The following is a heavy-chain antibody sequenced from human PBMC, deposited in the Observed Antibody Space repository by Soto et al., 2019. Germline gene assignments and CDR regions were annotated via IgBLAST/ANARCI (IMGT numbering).Heavy chain of an antibody. D-gene: IGHD5-18*01. J-gene: IGHJ4*02. CDR1: GYTFTSYG. V-gene: IGHV1-18*04. Sequence: ASVKVSCKASGYTFTSYGIRWVRQAPGQGLEWMGWISAYNGNTNYAQKLQGRGTMTTDTSTSTAYMELRSLRPDDTAVYYCARDHNQLRGYSYGSSSFDYWGQGTLVTVSS. CDR3: ARDHNQLRGYSYGSSSFDY. CDR2: ISAYNGNT.